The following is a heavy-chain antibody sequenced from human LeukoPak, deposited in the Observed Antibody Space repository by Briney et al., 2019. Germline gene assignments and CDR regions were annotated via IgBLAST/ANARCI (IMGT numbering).Heavy chain of an antibody. CDR2: IIPIFGTA. Sequence: SVKVSCKASGGTFSSYAISWVRQAPGQGLEWMGGIIPIFGTANYAQKFQGRVTITADESTSTAYMELSSLRSEDTAVYYCARTYYYDSSGYYYGDFDYWGQGTLVTVSS. J-gene: IGHJ4*02. V-gene: IGHV1-69*13. CDR1: GGTFSSYA. CDR3: ARTYYYDSSGYYYGDFDY. D-gene: IGHD3-22*01.